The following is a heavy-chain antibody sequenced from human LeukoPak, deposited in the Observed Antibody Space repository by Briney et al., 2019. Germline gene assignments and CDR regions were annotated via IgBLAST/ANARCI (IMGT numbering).Heavy chain of an antibody. D-gene: IGHD6-13*01. J-gene: IGHJ5*02. CDR1: GGSISSSSFY. V-gene: IGHV4-39*07. CDR2: IYYSGST. Sequence: PSETLSLTCTVSGGSISSSSFYWGWIRQPPGKGLEWIGNIYYSGSTYYNPSLKSRVTISVDTSKNQFSLKLSSVTAADTAVYYCARDEAYSSSWVRWFDPWGQGTLVTVSS. CDR3: ARDEAYSSSWVRWFDP.